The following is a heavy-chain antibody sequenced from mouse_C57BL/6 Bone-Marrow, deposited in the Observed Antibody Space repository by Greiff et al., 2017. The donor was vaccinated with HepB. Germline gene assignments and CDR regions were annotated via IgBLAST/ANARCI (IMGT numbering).Heavy chain of an antibody. D-gene: IGHD1-1*01. J-gene: IGHJ3*01. CDR1: GYTFTDYY. CDR3: ARSTVVAPDAY. Sequence: VQLQQSGAELVRPGASVKLSCKASGYTFTDYYINWVKQRPGQGLEWIARIYPGSGNTYYNEKFKGKATLTAEKSSSTAYMQLSSLTSEDSAVYFCARSTVVAPDAYWGQGTLVTVSA. V-gene: IGHV1-76*01. CDR2: IYPGSGNT.